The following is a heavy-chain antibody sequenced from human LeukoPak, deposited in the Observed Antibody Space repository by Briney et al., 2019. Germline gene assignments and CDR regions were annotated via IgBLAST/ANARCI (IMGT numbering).Heavy chain of an antibody. CDR2: INSDGSST. D-gene: IGHD3-22*01. CDR3: ARGEGIIRRYYYDSSGYPDY. Sequence: PGGSLRLSCAASGFTFSSYWMHWVRQAPGKGLVWVSRINSDGSSTSYADSVKGRFTISRGNAKNTLYLQMNSLRAEDTAVYYCARGEGIIRRYYYDSSGYPDYWGQGTLVTVSS. CDR1: GFTFSSYW. J-gene: IGHJ4*02. V-gene: IGHV3-74*01.